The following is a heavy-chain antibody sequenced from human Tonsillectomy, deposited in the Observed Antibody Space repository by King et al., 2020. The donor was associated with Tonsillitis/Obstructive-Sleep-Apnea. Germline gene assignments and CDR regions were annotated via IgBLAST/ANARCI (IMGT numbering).Heavy chain of an antibody. CDR2: ISSSSSYT. D-gene: IGHD4-17*01. Sequence: VQLVESGGGLVKPGGSLRLSCAASGFTFSDYYMSWIRQAPGKGLEWVSYISSSSSYTNYADSVKGRFTIARDNAKNSMYLQMNSLRAEDTAVYYCARRGGLRRAYWYFDLWGRGTLVTVSS. CDR3: ARRGGLRRAYWYFDL. CDR1: GFTFSDYY. V-gene: IGHV3-11*05. J-gene: IGHJ2*01.